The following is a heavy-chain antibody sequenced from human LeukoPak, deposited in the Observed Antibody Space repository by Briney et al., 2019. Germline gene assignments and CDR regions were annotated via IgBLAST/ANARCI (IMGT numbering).Heavy chain of an antibody. Sequence: KSGGSLRLSCAASGFTFSNAWMSWVRQAPGKGLEWVGRIKSKTDGGTTDYAAPVKGRFTISRDDSKNTLYLQMNSLKTEDTAVYYCTTDDYSGSYYGGAFDIWGQGTMVTVSS. CDR3: TTDDYSGSYYGGAFDI. V-gene: IGHV3-15*01. CDR2: IKSKTDGGTT. CDR1: GFTFSNAW. D-gene: IGHD1-26*01. J-gene: IGHJ3*02.